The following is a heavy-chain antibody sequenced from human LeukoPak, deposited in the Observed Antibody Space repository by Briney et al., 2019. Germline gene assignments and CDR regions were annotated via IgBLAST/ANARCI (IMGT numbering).Heavy chain of an antibody. J-gene: IGHJ4*02. Sequence: PGGSLRLSCVASGFTFSSYEMNWVRQAPGKGLEWVSSISSSSSYIYYADSVKGRFTISRDNAKNSLYLQMNSLRAEDTAVYYCASPGPFDYWGQGTLVTVSS. CDR2: ISSSSSYI. V-gene: IGHV3-21*01. CDR1: GFTFSSYE. CDR3: ASPGPFDY.